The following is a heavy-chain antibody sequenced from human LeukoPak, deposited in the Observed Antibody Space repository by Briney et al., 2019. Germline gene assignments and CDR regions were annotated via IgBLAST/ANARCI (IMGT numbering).Heavy chain of an antibody. Sequence: GGSLRLSCAASGFTFSSYEMNWVRQAPGKRLEWVSVLYTGGGTDHADSVKGRFTISRDNSKNTLSLQMNSLRVEDTAIYYCTRSGYRHPYHFDSWGQGTLVIVSS. V-gene: IGHV3-53*01. CDR2: LYTGGGT. CDR3: TRSGYRHPYHFDS. CDR1: GFTFSSYE. D-gene: IGHD3-22*01. J-gene: IGHJ4*02.